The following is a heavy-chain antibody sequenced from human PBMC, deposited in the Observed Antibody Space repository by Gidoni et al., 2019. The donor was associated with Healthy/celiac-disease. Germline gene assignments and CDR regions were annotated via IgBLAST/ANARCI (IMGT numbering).Heavy chain of an antibody. Sequence: QVQLVEFGGGVVPPGRFLRLLCAVSGFSLISYAMHWARQAPGKGLEWVAVISYDGSNKYYADSVKGRFTISRDNSKNTLYLQMNSLRAEDTAVYYCARGGYCSSTSCYYYYYYYMDVWGKGTTVTVSS. CDR2: ISYDGSNK. J-gene: IGHJ6*03. D-gene: IGHD2-2*01. CDR1: GFSLISYA. CDR3: ARGGYCSSTSCYYYYYYYMDV. V-gene: IGHV3-30*01.